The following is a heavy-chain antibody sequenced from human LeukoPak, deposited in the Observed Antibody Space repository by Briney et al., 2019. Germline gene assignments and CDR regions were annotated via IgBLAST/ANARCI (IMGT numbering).Heavy chain of an antibody. D-gene: IGHD2-15*01. J-gene: IGHJ3*02. CDR1: GYTFTNYA. CDR3: ARLYCSGGSCYSVLYAFDI. CDR2: ISVYNGNT. Sequence: ASVKVSCKASGYTFTNYAISWVRQAPGRGLEWMGWISVYNGNTKYAQNLQGRVTMTTDTSTSTPYMELRSLRSDDTAVYYCARLYCSGGSCYSVLYAFDIWGQGTMVTVSS. V-gene: IGHV1-18*01.